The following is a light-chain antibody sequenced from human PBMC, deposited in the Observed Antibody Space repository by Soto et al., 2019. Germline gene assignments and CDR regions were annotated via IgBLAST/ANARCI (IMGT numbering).Light chain of an antibody. CDR2: GAS. CDR1: QNVRSNY. J-gene: IGKJ4*01. Sequence: EIVLTQSPGTLSLSSGERATLPCRASQNVRSNYLAWYQQKPGQAPRLLIYGASSRATGIPDRFGGSGSGTDFTLTISRLEPEDFAVYYCQQYASSPLTFGGGTKVEIK. V-gene: IGKV3-20*01. CDR3: QQYASSPLT.